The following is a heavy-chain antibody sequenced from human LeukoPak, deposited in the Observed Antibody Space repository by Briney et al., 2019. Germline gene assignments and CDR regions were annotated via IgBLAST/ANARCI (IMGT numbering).Heavy chain of an antibody. J-gene: IGHJ6*03. CDR2: IYPGDSDT. CDR1: GYSFTSYW. Sequence: GESLKISCKSSGYSFTSYWIGWVRQMPGKGLEWMGIIYPGDSDTRYSPSFQGQVTISADKSISTAYLQWSSLKASDTAMYYCARRYGSGSYYYYYYMDVWGKGTTVTVSS. CDR3: ARRYGSGSYYYYYYMDV. V-gene: IGHV5-51*01. D-gene: IGHD3-10*01.